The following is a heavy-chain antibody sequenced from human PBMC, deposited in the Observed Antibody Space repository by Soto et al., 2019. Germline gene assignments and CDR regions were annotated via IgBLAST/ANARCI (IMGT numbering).Heavy chain of an antibody. CDR2: IYYSGST. CDR1: GGSISSGGYY. D-gene: IGHD3-9*01. V-gene: IGHV4-31*03. Sequence: SETLSLTCTVSGGSISSGGYYWSWIRQHPGKGLEWIGYIYYSGSTYYNPSLKSRVTISVDTSKNQFSLKLSSVTAADTAVYYCARVGPYDILTGYHRGGMDVWGQGTTVTVSS. CDR3: ARVGPYDILTGYHRGGMDV. J-gene: IGHJ6*02.